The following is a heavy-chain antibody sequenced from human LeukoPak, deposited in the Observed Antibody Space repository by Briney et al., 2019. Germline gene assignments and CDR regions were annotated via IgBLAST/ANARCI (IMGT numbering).Heavy chain of an antibody. CDR3: ASFIAAAGTEAFDI. V-gene: IGHV4-4*07. D-gene: IGHD6-13*01. CDR2: IYTSGST. CDR1: GGSISSYY. J-gene: IGHJ3*02. Sequence: PSETLSLTCTVSGGSISSYYWSWIRRPAGKGLEWIGRIYTSGSTNYNPSLKSRVTMSVDTSKNQFSLKLSSVTAADTAVYYCASFIAAAGTEAFDIRGQGTMVTVSS.